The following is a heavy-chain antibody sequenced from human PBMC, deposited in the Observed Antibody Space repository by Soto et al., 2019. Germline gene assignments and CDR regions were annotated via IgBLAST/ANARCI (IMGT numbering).Heavy chain of an antibody. CDR2: INPNSGGT. V-gene: IGHV1-2*04. CDR3: ARGLVLGAFDI. D-gene: IGHD6-19*01. CDR1: GYTFTGYY. J-gene: IGHJ3*02. Sequence: ASVKVSSKAAGYTFTGYYMHWGRQAPRQGLEGMGWINPNSGGTNYAHKFQGWVTMTRDTSISPAYMELSRLRSDDTAVYYCARGLVLGAFDIWGQGTMVTVSS.